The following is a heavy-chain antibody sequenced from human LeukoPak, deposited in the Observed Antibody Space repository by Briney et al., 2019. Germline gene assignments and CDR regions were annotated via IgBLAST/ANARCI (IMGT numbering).Heavy chain of an antibody. J-gene: IGHJ5*02. CDR3: ARQSDTNGPGS. CDR1: GGSISSYY. CDR2: IYYSGST. D-gene: IGHD2-8*01. Sequence: PSETLSLTCTVSGGSISSYYWSWIRQPPGKGLEWIGYIYYSGSTNYNPSLKSRVTISVDTSKNQFSLKLSSVTAADTAMYYCARQSDTNGPGSWGQGTLVTVSS. V-gene: IGHV4-59*08.